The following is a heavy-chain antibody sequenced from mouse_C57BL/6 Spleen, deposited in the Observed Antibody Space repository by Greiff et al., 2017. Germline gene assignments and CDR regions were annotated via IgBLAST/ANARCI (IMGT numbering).Heavy chain of an antibody. CDR2: IDPSDSYT. CDR3: ARWADGQYYFDY. Sequence: QVQLQQPGAELVRPGTSVKLSCKASGYTFTSYWMHWVKQRPGQGLEWIGVIDPSDSYTNYNQKFKGKATLTVDTSSSTAYMQLSSLTSEDSAVYYCARWADGQYYFDYWGQGTTLTVSS. J-gene: IGHJ2*01. V-gene: IGHV1-59*01. CDR1: GYTFTSYW. D-gene: IGHD2-3*01.